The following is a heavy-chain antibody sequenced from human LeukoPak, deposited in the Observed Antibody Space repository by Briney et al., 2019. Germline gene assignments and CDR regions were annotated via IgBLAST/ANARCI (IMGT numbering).Heavy chain of an antibody. CDR1: GFTFSSYS. Sequence: GGSLRLSCAASGFTFSSYSMTWVRQAPGKGLEWVSYISSSGSTIYYADSVKGRFTISRDNAKNSLYLQMNSLRAEDTAVYYCARDDHCSSTSCYYYYYYGMDVWGQGTTVTVPS. CDR2: ISSSGSTI. D-gene: IGHD2-2*01. V-gene: IGHV3-48*04. CDR3: ARDDHCSSTSCYYYYYYGMDV. J-gene: IGHJ6*02.